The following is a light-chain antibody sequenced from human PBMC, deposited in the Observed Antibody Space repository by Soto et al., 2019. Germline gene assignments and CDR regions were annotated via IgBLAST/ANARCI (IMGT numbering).Light chain of an antibody. CDR2: EVS. CDR1: SGDVGGYNY. CDR3: CSYAGTYIPL. Sequence: QSALTQPASVSGSPGQSITISCTGTSGDVGGYNYVSWYQRHPGKAPKLMIYEVSARPSGVPDRFSGSKSANTASLTISGLQTEDEADYYCCSYAGTYIPLFGGGTKLTVL. V-gene: IGLV2-11*01. J-gene: IGLJ2*01.